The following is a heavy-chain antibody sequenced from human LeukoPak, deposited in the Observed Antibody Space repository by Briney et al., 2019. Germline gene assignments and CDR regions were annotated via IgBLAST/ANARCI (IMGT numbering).Heavy chain of an antibody. J-gene: IGHJ4*02. CDR2: ISSNGGST. Sequence: GGSLRLSGAVSGFTLNSYAVHWVRQAPGKGLEYVSAISSNGGSTSYANSVKGRFTISRDNSKNTLYLQMGSLRAEDMAVYYCAREARIVVRCSDYWCQGTLVTVSS. CDR1: GFTLNSYA. V-gene: IGHV3-64*01. D-gene: IGHD6-6*01. CDR3: AREARIVVRCSDY.